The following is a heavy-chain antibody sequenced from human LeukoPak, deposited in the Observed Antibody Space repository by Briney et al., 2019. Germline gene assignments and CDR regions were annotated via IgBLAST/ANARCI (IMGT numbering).Heavy chain of an antibody. CDR1: GGSISSYY. J-gene: IGHJ4*02. Sequence: PSETLSLTCTVSGGSISSYYWSWIRQPPGKGLEWIGYIYYSGSTNYNPPLKSRVTISVDTSKNQFSLKLSSVTAADTAVYYCARVEQQLVHFGDWGQGTLVTVSS. V-gene: IGHV4-59*01. CDR2: IYYSGST. D-gene: IGHD6-13*01. CDR3: ARVEQQLVHFGD.